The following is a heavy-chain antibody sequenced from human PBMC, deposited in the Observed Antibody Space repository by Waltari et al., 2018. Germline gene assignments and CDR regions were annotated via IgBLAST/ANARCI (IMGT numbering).Heavy chain of an antibody. CDR1: GYTFTSYA. Sequence: QVQLVQSGAEVKKPGASVKVSCKASGYTFTSYAMHWVRQAPGQRLEWMGWINAGKGNTKASQKCQGRVTITRDTSARTAYMELSSLRSEDTAVYYCAGRLGKVGSSSPPVDYYYGMDVWGQGTTVTVSS. D-gene: IGHD6-6*01. V-gene: IGHV1-3*01. CDR3: AGRLGKVGSSSPPVDYYYGMDV. CDR2: INAGKGNT. J-gene: IGHJ6*02.